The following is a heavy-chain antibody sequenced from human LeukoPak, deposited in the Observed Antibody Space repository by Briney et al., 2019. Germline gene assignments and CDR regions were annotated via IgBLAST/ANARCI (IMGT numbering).Heavy chain of an antibody. CDR3: ARGLVRGVIIRGHLGY. J-gene: IGHJ4*02. Sequence: ASAKVSCKASGYTFTGYYMHWVRQAPGQGLEWMGWINPNSGGTNYAQKFQGRVTMTRDTSISTAYMELSRLRSDDTAVYYCARGLVRGVIIRGHLGYWGQGTLVTVSS. V-gene: IGHV1-2*02. CDR2: INPNSGGT. CDR1: GYTFTGYY. D-gene: IGHD3-10*01.